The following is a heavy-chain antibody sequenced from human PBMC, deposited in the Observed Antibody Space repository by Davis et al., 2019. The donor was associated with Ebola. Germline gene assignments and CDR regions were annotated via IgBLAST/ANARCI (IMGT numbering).Heavy chain of an antibody. Sequence: SETLSLTCAVSGGPISSSNWWSWVRQPPGKGLEWTGEIYHSGSTNFNPSLKSRVTISVDKSKKQFSLKLRSVTAADTAVYYCARGVDFWRGRSWYFDLWGRGTLVTVSS. CDR3: ARGVDFWRGRSWYFDL. J-gene: IGHJ2*01. CDR1: GGPISSSNW. D-gene: IGHD3-3*01. V-gene: IGHV4-4*02. CDR2: IYHSGST.